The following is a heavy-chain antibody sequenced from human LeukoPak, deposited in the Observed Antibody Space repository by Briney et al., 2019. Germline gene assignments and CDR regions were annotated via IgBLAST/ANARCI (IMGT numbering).Heavy chain of an antibody. V-gene: IGHV1-69*06. CDR1: GGTFSNYA. CDR2: IIPIFGTA. Sequence: EASVKVSCKASGGTFSNYAISWVRQAPGQGLEWMGGIIPIFGTANYAQKFQGRVTITADKSTSTAYMELSSLRSEDTAVYYCARDQDYSNPDFDPWGQGTLVTVSS. D-gene: IGHD4-11*01. CDR3: ARDQDYSNPDFDP. J-gene: IGHJ5*02.